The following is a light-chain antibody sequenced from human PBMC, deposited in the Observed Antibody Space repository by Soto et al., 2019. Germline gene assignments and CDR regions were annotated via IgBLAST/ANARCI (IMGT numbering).Light chain of an antibody. Sequence: EIVLTQSPGTLSLSPGERATLSCRASQSVSSSYLAWYQHKPGQAPRHLIYGVSSRATGIPDRFSGSGSGTDFTLTISILEPEDFAVYYCQQYGSSPHTFGQGTTLEIK. CDR2: GVS. CDR3: QQYGSSPHT. CDR1: QSVSSSY. J-gene: IGKJ2*01. V-gene: IGKV3-20*01.